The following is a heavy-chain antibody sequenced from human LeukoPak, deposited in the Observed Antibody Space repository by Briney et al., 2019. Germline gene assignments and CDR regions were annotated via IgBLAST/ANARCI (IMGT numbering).Heavy chain of an antibody. CDR2: ISSSGSNI. CDR3: ATNSTVTRVGFDY. J-gene: IGHJ4*02. CDR1: GFTFSSYS. D-gene: IGHD4-17*01. V-gene: IGHV3-21*01. Sequence: GGSLRLSCAASGFTFSSYSMNWVRQAPGKGLEWVSSISSSGSNIYYADSVKGRFTISRDNAKNSLYLQMNSLRAEDMAVYYCATNSTVTRVGFDYWGQGTLVTVS.